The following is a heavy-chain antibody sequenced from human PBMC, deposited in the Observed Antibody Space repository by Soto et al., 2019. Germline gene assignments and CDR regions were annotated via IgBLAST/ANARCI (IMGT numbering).Heavy chain of an antibody. D-gene: IGHD6-13*01. Sequence: GGSLRLSCAASGFTFSNYAMSWVRQAPGKGLEWVSAISGSGDSTYYADSVKGRFTISRDNAKNTLFLQMNGLRAEDTAVYYCARGRGAAADYFDFWGQGTLVTVSS. V-gene: IGHV3-23*01. CDR3: ARGRGAAADYFDF. J-gene: IGHJ4*02. CDR2: ISGSGDST. CDR1: GFTFSNYA.